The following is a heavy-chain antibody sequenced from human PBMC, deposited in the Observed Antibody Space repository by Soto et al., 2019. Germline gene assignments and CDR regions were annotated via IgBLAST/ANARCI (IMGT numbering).Heavy chain of an antibody. CDR3: ASASSTSFTNYYYYMDV. CDR1: GYTLTSYY. Sequence: ASVKVSCKASGYTLTSYYMHWVRQAPGQGLEWMGIINPSGGSTSYAQKFQGRVTMTRDTSTSTVYMELSSLRSEDTAVYYCASASSTSFTNYYYYMDVWGKGTTVTVSS. V-gene: IGHV1-46*03. D-gene: IGHD2-2*01. J-gene: IGHJ6*03. CDR2: INPSGGST.